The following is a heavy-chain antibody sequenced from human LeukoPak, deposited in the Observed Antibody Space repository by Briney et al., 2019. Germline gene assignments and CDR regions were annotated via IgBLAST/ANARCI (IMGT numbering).Heavy chain of an antibody. D-gene: IGHD6-13*01. J-gene: IGHJ4*02. CDR1: GGSISTYY. CDR3: ARDGSSSWYFYYFDY. CDR2: INTSGST. V-gene: IGHV4-4*07. Sequence: SETPSLTCSVSGGSISTYYLSWVRQPAGKGLEWIGRINTSGSTNYNPSLKSRVTMSVDTSKNQFSLKLNSVTAADTAVYYCARDGSSSWYFYYFDYWGQGTLVTVSS.